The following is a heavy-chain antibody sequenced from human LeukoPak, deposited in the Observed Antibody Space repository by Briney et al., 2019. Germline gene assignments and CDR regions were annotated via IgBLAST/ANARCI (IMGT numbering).Heavy chain of an antibody. D-gene: IGHD6-19*01. CDR3: AKDSAELIAVAGIDY. CDR1: GFTFDDYA. Sequence: GRSLRLSCAASGFTFDDYAMHWARQAPGKGLEWVSGISWNSGSIGYADSVKGRFTISRDNAKNSLYLQMNSLRAEDTALYYCAKDSAELIAVAGIDYWGQGTLVTVSS. CDR2: ISWNSGSI. J-gene: IGHJ4*02. V-gene: IGHV3-9*01.